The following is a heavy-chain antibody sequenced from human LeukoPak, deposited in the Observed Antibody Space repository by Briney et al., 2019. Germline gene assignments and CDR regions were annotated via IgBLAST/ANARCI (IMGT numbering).Heavy chain of an antibody. Sequence: LETLSLTCAVYGGSFSGYYWSWIRQPPGKGLEWIGEISHSGSTNYNPSLESRVTISVDTSENQFSLKLTSVTAADTAVYYCAILTNGYGYFDYWGQGTLVTVSS. V-gene: IGHV4-34*01. CDR1: GGSFSGYY. D-gene: IGHD5-18*01. J-gene: IGHJ4*02. CDR2: ISHSGST. CDR3: AILTNGYGYFDY.